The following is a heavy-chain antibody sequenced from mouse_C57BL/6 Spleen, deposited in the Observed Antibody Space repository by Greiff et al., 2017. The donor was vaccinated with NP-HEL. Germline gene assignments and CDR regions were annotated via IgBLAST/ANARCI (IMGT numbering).Heavy chain of an antibody. CDR2: ISSGGSYT. CDR3: ARQEDAYYEDDS. D-gene: IGHD2-3*01. J-gene: IGHJ2*01. CDR1: GFTFSSYG. Sequence: EVKLVESGGDLVKPGGSLKLSCAASGFTFSSYGMSWVRQTPDTRLEWVATISSGGSYTYYPDSVKGRFTSSSDNAKNTLYLKRSSLKSADTAMYYCARQEDAYYEDDSWGQGTTLTVSS. V-gene: IGHV5-6*01.